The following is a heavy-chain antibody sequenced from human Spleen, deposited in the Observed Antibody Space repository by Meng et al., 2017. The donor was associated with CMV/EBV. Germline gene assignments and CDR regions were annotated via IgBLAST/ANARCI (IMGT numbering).Heavy chain of an antibody. J-gene: IGHJ3*02. CDR3: AREGSGTTDAFDI. Sequence: GSLILSCAVYGGSFSGFLWTWIRQPPGKGLEWIGSIYYSGSTYYNPSLKCRVTISVDTSKNQFSLKLSSVTAADTAVYYCAREGSGTTDAFDIWGQGTMVTVSS. CDR2: IYYSGST. D-gene: IGHD1-7*01. CDR1: GGSFSGFL. V-gene: IGHV4-34*01.